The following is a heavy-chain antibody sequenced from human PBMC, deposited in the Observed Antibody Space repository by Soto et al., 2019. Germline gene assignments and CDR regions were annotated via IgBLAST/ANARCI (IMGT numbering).Heavy chain of an antibody. J-gene: IGHJ6*02. Sequence: PGESLKISCKGSGYNFATDWIGWVRQMPGKGLEWMGIIYPADSDTRYSPSSQGQVTISADKSISTAYLQWSSLKASDTAMYFCARYWHSYSLNYHRGMDVWGQGTTVTVSS. CDR1: GYNFATDW. D-gene: IGHD5-18*01. CDR2: IYPADSDT. V-gene: IGHV5-51*01. CDR3: ARYWHSYSLNYHRGMDV.